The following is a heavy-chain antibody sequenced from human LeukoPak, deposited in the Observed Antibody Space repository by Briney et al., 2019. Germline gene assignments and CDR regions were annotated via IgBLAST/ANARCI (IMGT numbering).Heavy chain of an antibody. J-gene: IGHJ4*02. CDR2: ISNSGGST. CDR3: ARDCSSTSCFDY. CDR1: GFTFSSYA. D-gene: IGHD2-2*01. V-gene: IGHV3-23*01. Sequence: PGGSLRLSCAASGFTFSSYAMSWVRQAPGKGLEWVSSISNSGGSTYYADSVKGRFTISRDNSKNTLYLQMNSLRAEDTAVYYCARDCSSTSCFDYWGQGTLVTVSS.